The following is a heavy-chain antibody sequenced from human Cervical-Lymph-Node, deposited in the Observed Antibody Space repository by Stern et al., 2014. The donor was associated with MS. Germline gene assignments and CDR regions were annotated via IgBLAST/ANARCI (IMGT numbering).Heavy chain of an antibody. D-gene: IGHD2/OR15-2a*01. CDR2: IIPIFGTG. CDR1: GDTFSNYA. Sequence: VQLVQSGAEVRKPGSSVKVSCKASGDTFSNYAISWVRQAPGQGLEWMGDIIPIFGTGKYAQKFQGRATLTLDVSTSTAYMGVSSLRSEARPVYSCARRGGGSARYLLSGYYYSMDVWGQGTTVTVSS. CDR3: ARRGGGSARYLLSGYYYSMDV. V-gene: IGHV1-69*05. J-gene: IGHJ6*02.